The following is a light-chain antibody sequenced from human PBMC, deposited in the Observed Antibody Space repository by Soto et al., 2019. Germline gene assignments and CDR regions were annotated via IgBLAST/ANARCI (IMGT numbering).Light chain of an antibody. Sequence: AIRMTQSPSSFSASTGDRVTITCRASQGISSYLAWYQQKPGKAPKLLMYAASTLQSGVPSRFSGSGSGTDFTLTISCLQSEDFATYYWQQYYSYPRTFGGGTKVEIK. J-gene: IGKJ4*01. CDR3: QQYYSYPRT. V-gene: IGKV1-8*01. CDR2: AAS. CDR1: QGISSY.